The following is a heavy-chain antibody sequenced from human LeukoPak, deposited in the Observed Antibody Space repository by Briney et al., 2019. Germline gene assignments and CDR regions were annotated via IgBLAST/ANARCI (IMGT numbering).Heavy chain of an antibody. D-gene: IGHD4-23*01. CDR2: ISSSDSDI. CDR3: ARDYGGSSPFDY. Sequence: PGGSLRLSCAASGFTFSNYEMHWVRQAPGKGLEWVSYISSSDSDIYYADSVKGRFTISRDNAKNSLYLHMNSLRAEDTAVYYCARDYGGSSPFDYWGQGTLVTVSS. CDR1: GFTFSNYE. V-gene: IGHV3-48*03. J-gene: IGHJ4*02.